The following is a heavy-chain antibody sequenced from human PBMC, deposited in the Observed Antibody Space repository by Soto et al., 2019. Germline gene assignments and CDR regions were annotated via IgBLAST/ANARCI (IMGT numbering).Heavy chain of an antibody. Sequence: QVQLVQSGAEVKKPGSSVKVSCKASGGTFSSYTISWVRQAPGQGLEWLGRIIPILGIANYAQKFQGRVTITADKSTSTAYMELSSLRSEETAVYYCARSREGATGVFDIWGQGTMVTVSS. V-gene: IGHV1-69*02. D-gene: IGHD5-12*01. CDR3: ARSREGATGVFDI. CDR2: IIPILGIA. J-gene: IGHJ3*02. CDR1: GGTFSSYT.